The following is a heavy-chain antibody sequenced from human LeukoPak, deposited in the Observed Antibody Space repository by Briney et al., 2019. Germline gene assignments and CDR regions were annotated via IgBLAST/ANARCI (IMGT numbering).Heavy chain of an antibody. V-gene: IGHV3-23*01. CDR2: ISGSGGST. Sequence: GGSLRLSCAASGFTFSSYAMSWVRQAPGKGLEWVSAISGSGGSTYYADSVKGRFTISRDNSKNTLYLQMNSLRAEDTAVYYCAKDLGSGSYFGYFDYWGQGTLVTVSS. CDR3: AKDLGSGSYFGYFDY. CDR1: GFTFSSYA. J-gene: IGHJ4*02. D-gene: IGHD1-26*01.